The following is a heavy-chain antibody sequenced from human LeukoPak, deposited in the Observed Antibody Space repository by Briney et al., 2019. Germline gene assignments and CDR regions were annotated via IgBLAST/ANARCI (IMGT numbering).Heavy chain of an antibody. J-gene: IGHJ4*02. D-gene: IGHD2-15*01. Sequence: SETLSLTCTVSGDSISTSNSYWGWIRQPPGKGLEWIGEINHSGSTNYNPSLKSRVTISVDTSKNQFSLKLSSVTAADTAVYYCARGPRSEFKVVAATRGREGDYWGQGTLVTVSS. CDR2: INHSGST. CDR3: ARGPRSEFKVVAATRGREGDY. V-gene: IGHV4-39*07. CDR1: GDSISTSNSY.